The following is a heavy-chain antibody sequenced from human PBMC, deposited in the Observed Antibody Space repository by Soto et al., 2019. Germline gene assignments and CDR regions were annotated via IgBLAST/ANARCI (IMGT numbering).Heavy chain of an antibody. CDR2: IYYSGST. CDR3: ARTHDLRGDYYYYMDV. D-gene: IGHD3-10*01. Sequence: SETLSLTCTVSGGSISSGGYYWSWIRQHPGKGLEWIGYIYYSGSTYYNPSLKIRVTISVDTSKNQFSLKLSSVTAAATAVYYCARTHDLRGDYYYYMDVWGKGTTVTVSS. CDR1: GGSISSGGYY. J-gene: IGHJ6*03. V-gene: IGHV4-31*03.